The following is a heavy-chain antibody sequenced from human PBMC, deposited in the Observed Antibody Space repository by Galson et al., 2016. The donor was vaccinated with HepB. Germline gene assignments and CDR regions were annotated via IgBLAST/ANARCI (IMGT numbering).Heavy chain of an antibody. CDR2: ISTDTGNP. J-gene: IGHJ5*02. D-gene: IGHD6-19*01. Sequence: SVKVSCKASGYTFTSYAMNWVRQAPGQGLEWMGWISTDTGNPTYVQGFTGRFVFSLDTSVSTAYLQISSLKPEDTAVYYCARDPRGSAWGGIDPWGQGTLATVSS. CDR1: GYTFTSYA. V-gene: IGHV7-4-1*02. CDR3: ARDPRGSAWGGIDP.